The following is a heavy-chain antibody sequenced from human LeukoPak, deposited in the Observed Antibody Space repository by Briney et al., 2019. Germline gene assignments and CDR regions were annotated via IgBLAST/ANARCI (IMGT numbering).Heavy chain of an antibody. CDR3: AKGDAWELSTGRNY. J-gene: IGHJ4*02. CDR1: GFTFSSYA. Sequence: GGSLRLSCAASGFTFSSYAMSWVRQAPGKGLEWVSAISGSGGSTYYADSVKGRFTISRDNSKNTLYLQMNSLRAEDTAVYYCAKGDAWELSTGRNYWGQGTLVTVSS. CDR2: ISGSGGST. V-gene: IGHV3-23*01. D-gene: IGHD1-26*01.